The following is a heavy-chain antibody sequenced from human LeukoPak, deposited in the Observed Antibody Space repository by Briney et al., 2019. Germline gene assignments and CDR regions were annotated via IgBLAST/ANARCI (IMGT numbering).Heavy chain of an antibody. CDR3: ARDQDGEVNFVY. J-gene: IGHJ4*02. Sequence: ASVKVSCKASGGTFISYTISWVRQAPGQGLEWMGRIIPILGIANYAQKFHGRVTITADKSTSTAYMELSSLRSEDTAVYYCARDQDGEVNFVYWGQGTLDTVST. CDR1: GGTFISYT. CDR2: IIPILGIA. V-gene: IGHV1-69*10. D-gene: IGHD3-10*01.